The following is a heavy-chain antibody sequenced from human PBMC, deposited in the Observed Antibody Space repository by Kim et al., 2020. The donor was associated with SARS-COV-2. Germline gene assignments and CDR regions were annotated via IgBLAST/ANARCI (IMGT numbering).Heavy chain of an antibody. V-gene: IGHV3-11*01. J-gene: IGHJ4*02. CDR3: ASVTGTTHIDYFAY. D-gene: IGHD1-20*01. Sequence: YAASVKGRFPISRDNAKKSLYLQMNSLRAEDTAVYFCASVTGTTHIDYFAYWGQGTLVTVSS.